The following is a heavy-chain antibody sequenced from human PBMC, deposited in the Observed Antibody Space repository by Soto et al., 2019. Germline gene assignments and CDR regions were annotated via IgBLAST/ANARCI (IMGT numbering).Heavy chain of an antibody. Sequence: EVQLVESGGGLVQPGRSLRLSCAASGFTFDDYAMHWVRQAPGKGLEWVSGISWNSGSIGYADSVKGRFTISRDNAKNSLYLQMNSLRAEDTALYYCALSYVAGDAFDIWGQGTMVTVSS. CDR1: GFTFDDYA. CDR2: ISWNSGSI. V-gene: IGHV3-9*01. J-gene: IGHJ3*02. D-gene: IGHD2-15*01. CDR3: ALSYVAGDAFDI.